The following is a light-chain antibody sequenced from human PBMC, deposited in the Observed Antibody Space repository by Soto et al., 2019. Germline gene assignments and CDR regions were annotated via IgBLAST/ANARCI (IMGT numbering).Light chain of an antibody. Sequence: QSALTQPASVSGSPGQSTTISCTGTSSDVGAYNYVSWYQQHPGKAPKLIISEVSDRPSGVSNRFSGSKSGNTASLTISGLQAEDEADYFCSSYTTTSTLWLFGGGTKVTVL. CDR3: SSYTTTSTLWL. V-gene: IGLV2-14*01. CDR2: EVS. J-gene: IGLJ3*02. CDR1: SSDVGAYNY.